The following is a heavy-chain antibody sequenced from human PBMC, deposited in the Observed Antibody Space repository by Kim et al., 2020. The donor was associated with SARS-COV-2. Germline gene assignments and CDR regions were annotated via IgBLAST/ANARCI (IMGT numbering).Heavy chain of an antibody. Sequence: GGSLRLSCAASGFTFSSYWMSWVRQAPGKGLEWVANIKQDGSEKYYVDSVKGRFTISRDNAKNSLYLQMNSLRAEDTAVYYCARDLEEERGYYYYYYMDVWGKGTTVTVSS. J-gene: IGHJ6*03. V-gene: IGHV3-7*01. CDR2: IKQDGSEK. D-gene: IGHD1-26*01. CDR1: GFTFSSYW. CDR3: ARDLEEERGYYYYYYMDV.